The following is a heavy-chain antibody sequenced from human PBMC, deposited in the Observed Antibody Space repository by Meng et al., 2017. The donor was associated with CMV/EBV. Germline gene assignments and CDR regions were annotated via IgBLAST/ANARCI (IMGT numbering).Heavy chain of an antibody. Sequence: SETLSLTCTVSGGSISSYYWSWIRQPPGKGLEWIGYIYYSGSTNYNPSLKSRVTISVDTSKNQFSLKLSSVTAADTAVYYCARGRYYYDSSGYHGWFDPWGRGTLVTVSS. V-gene: IGHV4-59*01. CDR3: ARGRYYYDSSGYHGWFDP. CDR2: IYYSGST. CDR1: GGSISSYY. J-gene: IGHJ5*02. D-gene: IGHD3-22*01.